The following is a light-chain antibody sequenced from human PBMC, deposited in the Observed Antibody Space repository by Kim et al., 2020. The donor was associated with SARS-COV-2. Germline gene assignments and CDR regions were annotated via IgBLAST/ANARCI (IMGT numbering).Light chain of an antibody. CDR1: QSISSH. J-gene: IGKJ3*01. Sequence: DIQMTQSPSSLSASVGDRVTITCQTTQSISSHLNWYQQKPGRAPKLLISAASTLQGGVPSRFSGSGSETDFTLTISSLQPDDFATYFCQQSYITPFTFGPGTKVDIK. CDR2: AAS. V-gene: IGKV1-39*01. CDR3: QQSYITPFT.